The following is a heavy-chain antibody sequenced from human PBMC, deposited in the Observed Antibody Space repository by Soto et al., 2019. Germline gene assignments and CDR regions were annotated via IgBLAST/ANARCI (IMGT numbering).Heavy chain of an antibody. CDR3: AADFYDILTGTNWFDP. CDR1: GFTFTSSA. D-gene: IGHD3-9*01. J-gene: IGHJ5*01. V-gene: IGHV1-58*01. Sequence: ASVKVSCKASGFTFTSSAVQWVRQARGQRLEWIGWIVVVSGNTNYAQKFQERVTITRDMSTSTAYMELSSLRSEDTAVYYCAADFYDILTGTNWFDPWGQGTLVTVSS. CDR2: IVVVSGNT.